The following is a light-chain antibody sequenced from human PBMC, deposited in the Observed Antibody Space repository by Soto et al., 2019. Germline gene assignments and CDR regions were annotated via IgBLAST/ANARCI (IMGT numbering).Light chain of an antibody. CDR3: QQFGRSPPYN. J-gene: IGKJ2*01. V-gene: IGKV3-20*01. CDR1: QSVSSSY. CDR2: GAS. Sequence: EIVLTQSPGTLSLSPGERATLSCRASQSVSSSYLAWYQQKPGPAPRLLIYGASSRATGIPDRFSGSGSGTDFTLTISTLEPEDFAVYYCQQFGRSPPYNFGQETKLEIK.